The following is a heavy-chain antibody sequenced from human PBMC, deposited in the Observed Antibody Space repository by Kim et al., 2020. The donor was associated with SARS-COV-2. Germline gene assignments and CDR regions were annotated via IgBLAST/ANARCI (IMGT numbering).Heavy chain of an antibody. D-gene: IGHD3-10*02. J-gene: IGHJ4*02. V-gene: IGHV3-7*03. CDR2: IKEDGSEK. CDR1: GFTFSSYW. Sequence: GGSLRLSCVASGFTFSSYWMSWVRQAPGKGLECVANIKEDGSEKYYVHSVKGRFTISRDNAKNSLYLQMNSLRAEDTAVYYCARGTVYVYWGQGTLVTVS. CDR3: ARGTVYVY.